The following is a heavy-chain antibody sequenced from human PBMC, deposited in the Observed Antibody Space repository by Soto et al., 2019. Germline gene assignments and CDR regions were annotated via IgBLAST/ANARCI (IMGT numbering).Heavy chain of an antibody. V-gene: IGHV6-1*01. D-gene: IGHD5-12*01. Sequence: SQTLSLTCAISGDTVSTNTAAWNWIRQSPSRGLEWLGRIYYKSRWYNDYSESLKSRIAIIPDTSRNQFSLQLNSVIPEDTAVYYCARDWGYDQHPTYYYGMDVCGQGTKVTVYS. J-gene: IGHJ6*02. CDR1: GDTVSTNTAA. CDR2: IYYKSRWYN. CDR3: ARDWGYDQHPTYYYGMDV.